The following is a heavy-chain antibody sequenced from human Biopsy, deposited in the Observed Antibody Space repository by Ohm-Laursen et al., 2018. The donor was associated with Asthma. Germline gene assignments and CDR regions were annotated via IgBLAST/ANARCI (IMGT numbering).Heavy chain of an antibody. V-gene: IGHV4-61*01. CDR3: ARGSGLYPESPFDY. Sequence: SETLSLTCTVSGGSVSTGSYYWSWIRQPPGKGLEWLGYIHYTGSDNYNPSLKSRVTISVDTSKNQFSLKVTSVTAADTAVYFCARGSGLYPESPFDYWGQGTLVTVSS. D-gene: IGHD2-15*01. CDR1: GGSVSTGSYY. J-gene: IGHJ4*02. CDR2: IHYTGSD.